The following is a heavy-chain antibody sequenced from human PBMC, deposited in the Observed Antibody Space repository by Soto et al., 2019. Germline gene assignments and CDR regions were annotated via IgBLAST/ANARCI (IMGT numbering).Heavy chain of an antibody. CDR2: IHYSGST. D-gene: IGHD3-10*01. V-gene: IGHV4-30-4*01. CDR1: GGSISSGDYY. Sequence: QVQLQESGPGLVKPSQTLSLTCTVSGGSISSGDYYWSWIRQPPGKGLEWIGYIHYSGSTYYNPSLKSRVTISVDTSKNQFSLKLSAVTAADTAVYYCTYYTSGTAFDIWGQGTMVTVSS. CDR3: TYYTSGTAFDI. J-gene: IGHJ3*02.